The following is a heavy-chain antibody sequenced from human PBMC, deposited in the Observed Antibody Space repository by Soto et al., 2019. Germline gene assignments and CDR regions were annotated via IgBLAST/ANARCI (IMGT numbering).Heavy chain of an antibody. D-gene: IGHD2-2*01. CDR1: GFTFSSSA. Sequence: EVQLLESGGGLVQPGGSLRLSCAASGFTFSSSAMSWVRQAPGKGLEWVSTISGSGGDTYYADSVKGRFTLSRDNSKNTLYVQMTSLKAEDSALYYCAKVPESYCSRTNCLYSWGQGTLVIVSS. CDR3: AKVPESYCSRTNCLYS. V-gene: IGHV3-23*01. J-gene: IGHJ4*02. CDR2: ISGSGGDT.